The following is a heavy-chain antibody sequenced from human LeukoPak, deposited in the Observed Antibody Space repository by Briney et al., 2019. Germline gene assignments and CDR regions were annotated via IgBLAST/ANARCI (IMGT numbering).Heavy chain of an antibody. V-gene: IGHV1-69*05. D-gene: IGHD3-3*01. CDR1: GGTFSSYA. CDR3: ARAPSYDFWSPSNWFDP. J-gene: IGHJ5*02. Sequence: ASVKVSCKXSGGTFSSYAISWVRQAPGQGLEWMGRIIPIFGTANYAQKFQGRVTITTDESTSTAYMELSSLRSEDTAVYYCARAPSYDFWSPSNWFDPWGQGTLVTVSS. CDR2: IIPIFGTA.